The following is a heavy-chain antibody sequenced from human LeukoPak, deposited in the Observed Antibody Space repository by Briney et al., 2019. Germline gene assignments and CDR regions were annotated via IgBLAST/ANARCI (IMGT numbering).Heavy chain of an antibody. CDR1: GGTFSSYG. J-gene: IGHJ4*02. V-gene: IGHV1-69*04. CDR3: ARDLSNYADY. Sequence: SVKVSCQASGGTFSSYGNSWVRQAPGQGREWMGRIIPIRGISNYAQKFQGRVTITADKSTSTAYMELSSLRSEDTAVYYCARDLSNYADYWGQGTLVTVSS. D-gene: IGHD1-7*01. CDR2: IIPIRGIS.